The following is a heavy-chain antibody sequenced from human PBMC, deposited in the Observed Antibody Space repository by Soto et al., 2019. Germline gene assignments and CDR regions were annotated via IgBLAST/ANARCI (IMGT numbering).Heavy chain of an antibody. CDR2: ISAYNGNT. CDR3: ARDLGVGLTMIASDL. J-gene: IGHJ5*02. V-gene: IGHV1-18*01. Sequence: QVQLVQSGAEVKKPGASVKVSCKASGYTFTSYGISWVRQGPGQGLAWMGWISAYNGNTNYAQKLQGRVTMTTDTSTSKAYMELRSLRSDDTAVYYCARDLGVGLTMIASDLWGQGTLVTVSS. D-gene: IGHD3-22*01. CDR1: GYTFTSYG.